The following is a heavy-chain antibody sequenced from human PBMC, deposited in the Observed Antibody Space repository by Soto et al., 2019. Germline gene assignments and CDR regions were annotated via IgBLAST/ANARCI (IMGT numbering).Heavy chain of an antibody. V-gene: IGHV3-33*01. CDR3: ARKILYSASSPSAFDI. CDR1: GFTFRSHG. Sequence: QVQLVESGGGVVQPGTSLRLSCAASGFTFRSHGMHWVRQAPGKGLEWVAVIWYDGTVKSYTASVQGRLTISRDNSKTSLYLQLNSLRAEDTAVYYCARKILYSASSPSAFDIRGQGTRVTFPS. CDR2: IWYDGTVK. J-gene: IGHJ3*02. D-gene: IGHD1-26*01.